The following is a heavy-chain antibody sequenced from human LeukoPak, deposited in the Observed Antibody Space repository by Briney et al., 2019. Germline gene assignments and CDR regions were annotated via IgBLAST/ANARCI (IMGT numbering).Heavy chain of an antibody. D-gene: IGHD3-22*01. Sequence: VASVKVSCKASGGTFSSYAISWVRQAPGQGLEWMGGIIPIFGTANYALKFQGRVTITADESTSTAYVELSSLRSEDTAVYYCARSPHYDSSGYYFDYWGQGTLVTVSS. CDR2: IIPIFGTA. CDR3: ARSPHYDSSGYYFDY. CDR1: GGTFSSYA. V-gene: IGHV1-69*13. J-gene: IGHJ4*02.